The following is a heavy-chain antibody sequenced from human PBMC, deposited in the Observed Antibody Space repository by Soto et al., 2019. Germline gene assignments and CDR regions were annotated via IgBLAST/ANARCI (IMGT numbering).Heavy chain of an antibody. V-gene: IGHV1-46*01. CDR1: GYTFPSYY. J-gene: IGHJ4*02. D-gene: IGHD6-13*01. Sequence: GASVQVACKASGYTFPSYYMHWVRQAPGQGLEWMGIINPSGGSTSYAQKFQGRVTMTRDTSTSTVYMELSSLRSEDTAVYYCARVSGIAAAGHIFDYWGQGTLVTVSS. CDR3: ARVSGIAAAGHIFDY. CDR2: INPSGGST.